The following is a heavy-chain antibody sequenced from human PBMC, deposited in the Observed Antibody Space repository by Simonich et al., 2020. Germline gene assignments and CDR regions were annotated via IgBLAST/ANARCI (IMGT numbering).Heavy chain of an antibody. Sequence: EVQLVESGGGLVQPGGSLRLSCAASGFTFNSYSMNWVRQAPEKGLEWVSYISSSSSTLYYADSVKGRFTISRDNAKNSLYLQMNSLRAEDTAVYYCARDSSYYAFDIWGQGTMVTVSS. CDR3: ARDSSYYAFDI. CDR2: ISSSSSTL. J-gene: IGHJ3*02. D-gene: IGHD5-12*01. V-gene: IGHV3-48*01. CDR1: GFTFNSYS.